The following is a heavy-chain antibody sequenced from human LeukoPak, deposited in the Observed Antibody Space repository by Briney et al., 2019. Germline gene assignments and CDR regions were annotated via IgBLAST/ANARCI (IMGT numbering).Heavy chain of an antibody. CDR2: ITTSGNTI. D-gene: IGHD3-9*01. J-gene: IGHJ4*02. CDR3: ARERGATAVTMYFEF. CDR1: GITFNGYS. Sequence: GGSLRLSCVVSGITFNGYSMVWIRQVTGKGMDKHSFITTSGNTIFYAESVKDGFTIYRNNDKKDLYLQMNNLRDEDTPVYYCARERGATAVTMYFEFWGQGPLDSVSS. V-gene: IGHV3-48*02.